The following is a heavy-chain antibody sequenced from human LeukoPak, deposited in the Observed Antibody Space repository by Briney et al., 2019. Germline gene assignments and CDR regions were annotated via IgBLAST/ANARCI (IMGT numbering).Heavy chain of an antibody. D-gene: IGHD6-13*01. V-gene: IGHV4-39*01. CDR2: IYYSGST. J-gene: IGHJ4*02. Sequence: PSETLSLTCTVSGGSISSSSYYWSWIRQPPGKGLEWIGSIYYSGSTYYNPSLKSRVTISVDTSKNQFSLKLSSVTAADTAVYYCARHIFVSSWYFDYWGQGTLVTVSS. CDR1: GGSISSSSYY. CDR3: ARHIFVSSWYFDY.